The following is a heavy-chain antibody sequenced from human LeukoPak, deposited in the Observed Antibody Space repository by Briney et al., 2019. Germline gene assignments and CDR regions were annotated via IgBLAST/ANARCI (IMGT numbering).Heavy chain of an antibody. CDR2: IGSDGKT. V-gene: IGHV3-23*01. CDR1: GFPFSSYA. J-gene: IGHJ4*02. D-gene: IGHD1-14*01. CDR3: ASGAVGIGN. Sequence: GGSLRLSCEASGFPFSSYAMTWVRQAPGKGLEWVSSIGSDGKTHYADSVKGRFTISRDNSKNTLYLQMNSLRAEDTAVYYCASGAVGIGNWGQGTLVTVSS.